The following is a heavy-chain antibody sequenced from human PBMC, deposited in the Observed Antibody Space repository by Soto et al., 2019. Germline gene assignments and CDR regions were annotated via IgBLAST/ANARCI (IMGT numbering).Heavy chain of an antibody. J-gene: IGHJ6*02. D-gene: IGHD2-15*01. V-gene: IGHV3-30*03. CDR2: ISYSGSEN. CDR3: ARRGRGQMYYGMDV. CDR1: GFTFTSHD. Sequence: QVQLVESGGGVVRPGRSLRLSCAGSGFTFTSHDMHWVRQAPGKGLEWVAFISYSGSENSYADSVKGRLTISRDNSKNTLYLQMDSLRAEDTAVYYCARRGRGQMYYGMDVWGQGTAVTVSS.